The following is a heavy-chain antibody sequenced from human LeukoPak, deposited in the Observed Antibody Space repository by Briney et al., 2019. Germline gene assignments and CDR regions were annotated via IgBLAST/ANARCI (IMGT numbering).Heavy chain of an antibody. CDR1: GFTFSSYW. V-gene: IGHV3-74*01. Sequence: PGGSLRLSCAASGFTFSSYWMHWVRQAPGKGLVWVSRINSDGSSTSYADSVKGRFTISRDNAKNTLYLQMNSLRAEDTAVYHYARDGYNYYMDVWGKGTTVTVSS. CDR3: ARDGYNYYMDV. J-gene: IGHJ6*03. CDR2: INSDGSST.